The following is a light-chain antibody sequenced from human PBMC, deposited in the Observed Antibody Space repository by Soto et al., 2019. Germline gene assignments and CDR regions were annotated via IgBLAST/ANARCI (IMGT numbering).Light chain of an antibody. CDR3: QQSYSTPRP. CDR2: AAS. Sequence: DIQMTQSPSSLSASVGDRVTIPCRASQSISSYLNWYQQKPGKAPKLLIYAASSLQSGVPSRFSGSGSGTDFTLTISSLQPEDFATYYCQQSYSTPRPFGQGTKVEIK. V-gene: IGKV1-39*01. J-gene: IGKJ1*01. CDR1: QSISSY.